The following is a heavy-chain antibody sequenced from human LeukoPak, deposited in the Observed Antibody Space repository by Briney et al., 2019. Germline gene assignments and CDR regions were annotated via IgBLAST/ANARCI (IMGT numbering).Heavy chain of an antibody. D-gene: IGHD5-24*01. CDR2: ISFSGPYI. CDR3: ARTIEMATISYFDY. CDR1: GFNFESYS. Sequence: PGGSLRLSCAASGFNFESYSMNWVRQAPGKGLEWVSSISFSGPYIYYAASVKGRFTISRDNAKKSVFLQLNSVKVEDTAVYYCARTIEMATISYFDYWGQGTLVTVSS. J-gene: IGHJ4*02. V-gene: IGHV3-21*01.